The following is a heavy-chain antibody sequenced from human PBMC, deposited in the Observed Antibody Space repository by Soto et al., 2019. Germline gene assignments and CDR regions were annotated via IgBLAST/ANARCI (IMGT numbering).Heavy chain of an antibody. D-gene: IGHD4-17*01. V-gene: IGHV3-73*01. CDR2: IRSKANNYAT. J-gene: IGHJ4*02. CDR3: TATTVTTGFDY. Sequence: EVQLVESGGGLVQPGGSLKLSCAASGFTFSGSAIHWVRQASEKGLEWVGRIRSKANNYATEYAASVKGRFTISREDSKDTAYLQMSSLQTDDTAVYYCTATTVTTGFDYWGQGTLVTVSS. CDR1: GFTFSGSA.